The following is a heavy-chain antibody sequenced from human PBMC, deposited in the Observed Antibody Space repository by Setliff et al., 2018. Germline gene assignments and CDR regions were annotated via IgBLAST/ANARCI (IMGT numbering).Heavy chain of an antibody. D-gene: IGHD2-2*01. CDR1: GFTFNRFA. Sequence: PGGSLRLSCAASGFTFNRFAMSWVRQTPGKGLEWVSAINHSGGSTYYADPVKGRFTISRDNSKNTLYLQMNSLRAEDTAVYYCARTYCSDTSCYDYYYYMDVWGKGTTVTVSS. V-gene: IGHV3-23*01. J-gene: IGHJ6*03. CDR2: INHSGGST. CDR3: ARTYCSDTSCYDYYYYMDV.